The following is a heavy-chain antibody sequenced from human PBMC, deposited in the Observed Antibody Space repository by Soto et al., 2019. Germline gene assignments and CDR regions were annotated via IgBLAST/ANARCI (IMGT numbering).Heavy chain of an antibody. CDR1: GFTFNNYG. Sequence: GGSLRLSCVASGFTFNNYGMHWVRQAPGKGLEWVVVISFDGRNTYYLDSVKGRFTISRDNSKNALYLEMTSLRADDTAIYYCVKQSGSGSYFHVGSGGQFDSWGQGTLVTVSS. CDR2: ISFDGRNT. CDR3: VKQSGSGSYFHVGSGGQFDS. V-gene: IGHV3-30*18. D-gene: IGHD3-10*01. J-gene: IGHJ4*02.